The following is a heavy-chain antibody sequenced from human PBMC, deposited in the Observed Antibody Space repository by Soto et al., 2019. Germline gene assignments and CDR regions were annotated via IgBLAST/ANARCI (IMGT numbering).Heavy chain of an antibody. J-gene: IGHJ6*02. CDR2: ISSSGSTI. CDR1: GFTFSSYE. Sequence: GGSLRLSCAASGFTFSSYEMNWVRQAPGKGLEWVSYISSSGSTIYYADSVKGRFTISRDNAKNSLYLQMNSPRAEDTAVYYCERDDEGGIFYYYGMDVWGQGTTVTVSS. D-gene: IGHD3-16*01. V-gene: IGHV3-48*03. CDR3: ERDDEGGIFYYYGMDV.